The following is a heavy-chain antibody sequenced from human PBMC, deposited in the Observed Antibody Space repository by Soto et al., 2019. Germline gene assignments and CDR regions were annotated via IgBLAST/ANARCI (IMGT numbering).Heavy chain of an antibody. CDR1: GYTFTSYA. V-gene: IGHV1-3*01. Sequence: ASVKVSCKASGYTFTSYAMHWVRQAPGQRLEWMGWINAGNGNTKYSQKFQGRVTIIRDTSASTAYMELSSLRSEDTAVYYCARDYSGYDSYYYYYYMDVWGKGTTVTVS. CDR3: ARDYSGYDSYYYYYYMDV. J-gene: IGHJ6*03. D-gene: IGHD5-12*01. CDR2: INAGNGNT.